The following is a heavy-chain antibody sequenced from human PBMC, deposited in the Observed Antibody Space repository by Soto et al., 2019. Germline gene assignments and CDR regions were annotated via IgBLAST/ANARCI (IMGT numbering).Heavy chain of an antibody. Sequence: QVQLVQSGAEVKKPGSSVKVSCKASRGTFGNYAVSWVRQAPGQGLEWMGGTMPVFGTVNYAQKFQGRVTISADKFTNTAYMELSSLRSEDTAVYYCARVSVPGIYGEDVWGQVTTVTVSS. V-gene: IGHV1-69*06. CDR3: ARVSVPGIYGEDV. J-gene: IGHJ6*02. D-gene: IGHD3-10*01. CDR1: RGTFGNYA. CDR2: TMPVFGTV.